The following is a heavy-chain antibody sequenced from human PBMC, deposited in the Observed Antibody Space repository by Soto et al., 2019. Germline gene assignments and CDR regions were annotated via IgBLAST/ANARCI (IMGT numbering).Heavy chain of an antibody. Sequence: GGSLRLSCAASGFTFSSFAMSWVRQAPGKGLEWVSTISGSGGSTYYADSVKGRFTISKDNSKNTLYLQMYSLRAEDTAVYYCAKFFFQESGYDAFDIWGQGTMVTVSS. CDR3: AKFFFQESGYDAFDI. J-gene: IGHJ3*02. V-gene: IGHV3-23*01. D-gene: IGHD2-15*01. CDR2: ISGSGGST. CDR1: GFTFSSFA.